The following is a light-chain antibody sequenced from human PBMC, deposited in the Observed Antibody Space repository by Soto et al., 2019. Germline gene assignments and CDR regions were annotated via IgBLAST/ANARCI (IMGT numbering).Light chain of an antibody. V-gene: IGLV2-14*01. CDR1: SSDVGGYNY. CDR2: EVS. Sequence: QSALTQPASVSGSPGQSITISCTGTSSDVGGYNYVSWYQQLPGKAPKLMIYEVSNRPSGVSNRFSGSKSGNTASLTISGLQAEDEADYYCSSYTGSSTPYVLGTGTKVTVL. CDR3: SSYTGSSTPYV. J-gene: IGLJ1*01.